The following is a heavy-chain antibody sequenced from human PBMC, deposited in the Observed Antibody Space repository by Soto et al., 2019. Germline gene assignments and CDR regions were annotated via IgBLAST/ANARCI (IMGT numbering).Heavy chain of an antibody. D-gene: IGHD3-22*01. J-gene: IGHJ3*02. CDR1: GGSISSYY. Sequence: PSETLSLTCTVSGGSISSYYWSWIRQPPGKGLEWIGYIYYSGSTNYNPSLKSRVTISVDTSKNQFSLKLSSVTAADTAVYYCGRVRLATYYYDSSGYYNDVFDIWGQGTMVTVSS. CDR3: GRVRLATYYYDSSGYYNDVFDI. V-gene: IGHV4-59*01. CDR2: IYYSGST.